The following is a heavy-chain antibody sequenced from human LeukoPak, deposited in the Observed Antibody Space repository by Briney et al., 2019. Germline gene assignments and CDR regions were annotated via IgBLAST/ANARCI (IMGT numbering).Heavy chain of an antibody. CDR3: VKGMTDLDY. V-gene: IGHV3-23*01. CDR1: GFTFSGYA. CDR2: ISGSGGST. Sequence: GGSLRLSCAASGFTFSGYALTWVRQAPGKGLEWVSAISGSGGSTNYADSVKGRFTISRDNSKNTLYPQMDSLRAEDTAVYYCVKGMTDLDYWGQGTLVTVSS. J-gene: IGHJ4*02.